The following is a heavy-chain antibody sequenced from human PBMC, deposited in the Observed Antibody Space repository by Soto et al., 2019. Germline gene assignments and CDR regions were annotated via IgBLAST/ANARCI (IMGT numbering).Heavy chain of an antibody. CDR2: ISAYNGNT. Sequence: QVQLVQSGAEVKKPGASVKVSCKASGYTFTNFGISWVRQAPGQGLEWMGWISAYNGNTNYAQNFQGRVSMTTDTSTSTTDMELRSLRTDTTAVYYCARGGTPSDYWGQGTLFTVSS. CDR1: GYTFTNFG. V-gene: IGHV1-18*01. J-gene: IGHJ4*02. D-gene: IGHD3-16*01. CDR3: ARGGTPSDY.